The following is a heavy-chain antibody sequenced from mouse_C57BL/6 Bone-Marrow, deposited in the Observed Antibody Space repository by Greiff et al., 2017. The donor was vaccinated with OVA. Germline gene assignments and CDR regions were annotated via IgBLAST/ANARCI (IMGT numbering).Heavy chain of an antibody. CDR1: GYSITSGYY. V-gene: IGHV3-6*01. CDR2: ISYDGSN. CDR3: ARGYYGSSYSDY. J-gene: IGHJ2*01. Sequence: EESGPGLVKPSQSLSLTCSVTGYSITSGYYWNWIRQFPGNKLEWMGYISYDGSNNYNPSLKNRISITRDTSKNQFFLKLNSVTTEDTATYYCARGYYGSSYSDYWGQGTTLTVSS. D-gene: IGHD1-1*01.